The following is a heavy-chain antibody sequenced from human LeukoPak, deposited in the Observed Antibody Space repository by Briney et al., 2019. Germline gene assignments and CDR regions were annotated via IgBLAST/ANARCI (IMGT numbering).Heavy chain of an antibody. CDR2: IYPRSGDI. CDR3: ARAAIAVAGDYNYHYLDV. Sequence: GASVKVSCKASGYTFTGHYMHWVRQAPGQGLEWMGWIYPRSGDIDYSHIFEGRVTMTRDTSISTAYMVLSRLRSDDTAVYYCARAAIAVAGDYNYHYLDVWGKGTTVTVSS. D-gene: IGHD6-19*01. V-gene: IGHV1-2*07. J-gene: IGHJ6*03. CDR1: GYTFTGHY.